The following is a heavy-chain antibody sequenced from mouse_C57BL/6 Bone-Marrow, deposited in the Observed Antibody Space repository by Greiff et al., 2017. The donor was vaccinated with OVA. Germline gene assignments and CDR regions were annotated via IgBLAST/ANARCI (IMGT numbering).Heavy chain of an antibody. J-gene: IGHJ2*01. CDR2: IDPETGGT. CDR1: GYTFTDYE. D-gene: IGHD1-1*01. Sequence: QVHVKQSGAELVRPGASVTLSCKASGYTFTDYEMHWVKQTPVHGLEWIGAIDPETGGTAYNQKFKGKAILTADKSSSTAYMELRSLTSEDSAVYYCTRSLSYYYGSSYFDYWGQGTTLTVSS. CDR3: TRSLSYYYGSSYFDY. V-gene: IGHV1-15*01.